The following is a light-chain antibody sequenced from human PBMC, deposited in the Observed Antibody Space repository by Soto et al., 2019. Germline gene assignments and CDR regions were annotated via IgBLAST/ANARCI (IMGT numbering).Light chain of an antibody. V-gene: IGKV3-20*01. CDR3: QQYGRTSWT. CDR2: GAS. Sequence: EIVLTQSPGTLSLSPGEGATLSCRASQSVSTNFFAWYQQKPGQAPRLLIYGASTRATGIPDRFSGSGSGTDFTLTISRLEPEDLAVYYCQQYGRTSWTFGHGTKV. CDR1: QSVSTNF. J-gene: IGKJ1*01.